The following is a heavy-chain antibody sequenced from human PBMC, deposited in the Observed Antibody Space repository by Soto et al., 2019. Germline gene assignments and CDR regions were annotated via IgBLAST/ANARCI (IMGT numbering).Heavy chain of an antibody. CDR3: AKSALYYYYYYGMDV. Sequence: GGSLRLSCEASGFNFSSYGMHWVRQAPGKGLEWVAVISYDGSNKYYADSVKGRFTISRDNSKNTLYLQMNSLRAGDTAVYYCAKSALYYYYYYGMDVWGQGTTVTVSS. D-gene: IGHD6-13*01. J-gene: IGHJ6*02. V-gene: IGHV3-30*18. CDR1: GFNFSSYG. CDR2: ISYDGSNK.